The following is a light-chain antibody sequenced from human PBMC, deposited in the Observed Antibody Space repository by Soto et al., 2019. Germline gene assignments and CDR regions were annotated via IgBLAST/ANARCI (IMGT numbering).Light chain of an antibody. CDR1: TGAVTSGNY. J-gene: IGLJ3*02. Sequence: QTVVTQEPSLTVSLGGTVTLTCASSTGAVTSGNYANWFQQKPGQPPRALIYDTTNKHSWTPARFSGSLLGVKAALTLSGVQRDDEGDYYCLLASYGVLVFGGGTKLTVL. CDR3: LLASYGVLV. V-gene: IGLV7-43*01. CDR2: DTT.